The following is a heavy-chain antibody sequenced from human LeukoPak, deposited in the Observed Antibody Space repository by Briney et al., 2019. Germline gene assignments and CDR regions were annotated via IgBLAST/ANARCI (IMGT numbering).Heavy chain of an antibody. CDR1: GGSISTSNYY. V-gene: IGHV4-39*07. Sequence: SETLSLTCTVSGGSISTSNYYWGWIRQPPGKGLEWIGSIYHSGSTYYNPSLKSRVTISVDTSKNQFSLNLISVTAADTAVYYCARDLTDYYELDYWGQGTLVTVSS. J-gene: IGHJ4*02. D-gene: IGHD3-22*01. CDR3: ARDLTDYYELDY. CDR2: IYHSGST.